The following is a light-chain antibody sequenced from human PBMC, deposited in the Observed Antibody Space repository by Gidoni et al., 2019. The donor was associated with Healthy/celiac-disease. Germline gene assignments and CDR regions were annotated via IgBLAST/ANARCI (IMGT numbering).Light chain of an antibody. V-gene: IGKV3-20*01. Sequence: EIVLTQSPGTLSLSPGERATLSCRASQSVSSSYLAWYQQKPGQAPRPLIYGASSRATGIPDRFSGSGSGTDFTLTISRLEPEDFAVYYCQQYGSSRWTFXQXTKVXIK. CDR2: GAS. J-gene: IGKJ1*01. CDR3: QQYGSSRWT. CDR1: QSVSSSY.